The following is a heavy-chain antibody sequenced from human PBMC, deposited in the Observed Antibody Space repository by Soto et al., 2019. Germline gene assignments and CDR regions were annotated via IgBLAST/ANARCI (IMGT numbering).Heavy chain of an antibody. D-gene: IGHD4-17*01. J-gene: IGHJ4*02. CDR3: ARRDYGDYYFDY. CDR2: IYYSGST. CDR1: GGSISSSSYY. V-gene: IGHV4-39*01. Sequence: SETLSLTCTVSGGSISSSSYYWGWIRQPPGKGLEWIGSIYYSGSTYYNPSLKSRVTISVDTPKNQFSLKLSSVTAADTAVYYCARRDYGDYYFDYWGQGTLVTVSS.